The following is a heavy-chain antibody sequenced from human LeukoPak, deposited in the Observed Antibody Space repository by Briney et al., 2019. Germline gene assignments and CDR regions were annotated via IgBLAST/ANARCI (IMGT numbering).Heavy chain of an antibody. CDR1: GFTFSSYW. CDR2: IKQDGSEK. J-gene: IGHJ4*02. V-gene: IGHV3-7*01. D-gene: IGHD3-9*01. CDR3: ARDLTGYYPSGLGPGDY. Sequence: GGSLRLSCAASGFTFSSYWMSWVRQAPGKGLEWGSNIKQDGSEKYYVDSVKGRFTISRDNAKNSLYLQMNSLRAEDTAVYYCARDLTGYYPSGLGPGDYWGPGTLVTVSS.